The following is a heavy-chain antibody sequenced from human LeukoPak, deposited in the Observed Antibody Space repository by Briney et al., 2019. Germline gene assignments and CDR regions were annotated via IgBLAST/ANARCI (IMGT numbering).Heavy chain of an antibody. Sequence: GGSLRLSCAAPGFTFSSYWMHWVRQAPGKGLVWVSRINSVGSSTSYAGSVKGRFTISRDNAKNTLYLQMNSLRAEDTAVYYCARASSGWSPFDYWGQGTLVTVSS. V-gene: IGHV3-74*01. J-gene: IGHJ4*02. CDR3: ARASSGWSPFDY. D-gene: IGHD6-19*01. CDR2: INSVGSST. CDR1: GFTFSSYW.